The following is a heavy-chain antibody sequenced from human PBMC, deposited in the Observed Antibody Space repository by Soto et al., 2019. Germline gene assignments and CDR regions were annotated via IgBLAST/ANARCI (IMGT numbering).Heavy chain of an antibody. CDR1: GFSFSGKNY. CDR3: ATWLQREHAFDI. D-gene: IGHD1-1*01. J-gene: IGHJ3*02. CDR2: LYSSDGT. Sequence: DVQLEESGGGLIQPGGSLRLSCAASGFSFSGKNYLTWVRQAPEKGLEWVSALYSSDGTYYADSVKGRFSVSRDNSKNTFYLQLHSLRPEDTALYFCATWLQREHAFDIWGLGTMVTVSS. V-gene: IGHV3-53*01.